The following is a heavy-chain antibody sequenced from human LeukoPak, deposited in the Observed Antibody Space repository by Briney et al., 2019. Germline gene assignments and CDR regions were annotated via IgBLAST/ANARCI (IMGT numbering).Heavy chain of an antibody. J-gene: IGHJ4*02. Sequence: ASVKVSCKASGYTFTSYAMNWVRQAPGQGLEWMGWINPNSGGTNYAQKFQGRVTMTRDTSISTAYMELSRLRSDDTAVYYCARVMVRGFPEKIDYWGQGTLVTVSS. CDR2: INPNSGGT. CDR1: GYTFTSYA. CDR3: ARVMVRGFPEKIDY. V-gene: IGHV1-2*02. D-gene: IGHD3-10*01.